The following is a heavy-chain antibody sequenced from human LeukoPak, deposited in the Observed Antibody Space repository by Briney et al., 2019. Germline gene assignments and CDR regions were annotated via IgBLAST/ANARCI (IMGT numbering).Heavy chain of an antibody. CDR2: ISNSDDST. Sequence: GSLRLSCAASGFTFSDYFMTWIRQAPGKGLEWIAYISNSDDSTFYADSVMGRFTISRDNAKNSLYLQMNSLRVEDTAVYSCVRGESGIQENSFDIWGQGALVTVSS. CDR1: GFTFSDYF. J-gene: IGHJ3*02. CDR3: VRGESGIQENSFDI. D-gene: IGHD2/OR15-2a*01. V-gene: IGHV3-11*01.